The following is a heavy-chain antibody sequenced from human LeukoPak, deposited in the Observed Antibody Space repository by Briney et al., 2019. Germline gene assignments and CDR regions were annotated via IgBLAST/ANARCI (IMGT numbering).Heavy chain of an antibody. D-gene: IGHD1-14*01. Sequence: SVKVSCKASGGTFSSYAISWVRQAPGQGLEWMGGIIPIFGTANYAQRFQGRVTITADESTSTAYMELSSLRSGDTAVYYCARGTGGLNYYYYYYMDVWGKGTTVTVSS. CDR3: ARGTGGLNYYYYYYMDV. CDR1: GGTFSSYA. J-gene: IGHJ6*03. CDR2: IIPIFGTA. V-gene: IGHV1-69*01.